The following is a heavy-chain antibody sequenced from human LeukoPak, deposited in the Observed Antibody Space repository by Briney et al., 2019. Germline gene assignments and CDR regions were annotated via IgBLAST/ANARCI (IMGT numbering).Heavy chain of an antibody. CDR1: GFTFSSYS. Sequence: LRLSCAASGFTFSSYSMNWVRQAPGKGLEWVSSISSSSSYIYYADSVKGRFTISRDNAKNSLYLQMNSLRAEDTAVYYCARAMEDYYGMDVWGQGTTVTVSS. V-gene: IGHV3-21*01. D-gene: IGHD1-1*01. CDR2: ISSSSSYI. J-gene: IGHJ6*02. CDR3: ARAMEDYYGMDV.